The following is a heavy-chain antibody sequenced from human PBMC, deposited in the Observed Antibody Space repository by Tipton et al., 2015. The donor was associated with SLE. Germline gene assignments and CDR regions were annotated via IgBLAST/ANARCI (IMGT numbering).Heavy chain of an antibody. J-gene: IGHJ4*02. CDR3: AKDHRAADSDFWSGYYFDY. CDR1: GFTFNNYA. CDR2: ISGSST. D-gene: IGHD3-3*01. Sequence: GSLRLSCVTSGFTFNNYAMTWVRRAPGKGMEWVSGISGSSTYNADSVMGRFTITRDIAKNTVYLQMNGLRAEDTAVYYCAKDHRAADSDFWSGYYFDYWGQGTLVTVSS. V-gene: IGHV3-23*01.